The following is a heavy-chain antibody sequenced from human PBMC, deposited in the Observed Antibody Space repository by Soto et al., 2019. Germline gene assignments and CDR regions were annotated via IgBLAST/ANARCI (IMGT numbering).Heavy chain of an antibody. D-gene: IGHD6-13*01. CDR3: ARSPSSSWYGWGAFDI. Sequence: PSKTLSLTCTVSGGSTSSSNWWICVRQPPGKGLELIGEIYHSGSTNYNPSLQSRVTISVDKSENQLSLKMRSVAAADTAVYYCARSPSSSWYGWGAFDIWGQETMVTV. J-gene: IGHJ3*02. V-gene: IGHV4-4*02. CDR1: GGSTSSSNW. CDR2: IYHSGST.